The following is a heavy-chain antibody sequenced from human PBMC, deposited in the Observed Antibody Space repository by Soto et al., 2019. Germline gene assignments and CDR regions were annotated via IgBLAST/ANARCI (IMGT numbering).Heavy chain of an antibody. Sequence: VKVSCKASGGTFSSYAISWVRQAPGQGLEWMGGIIPIFGTANYAQKFQGGVTITADKSTSTAYMELSSLRSEDTAVYYCARDGGCSSTSCYRGDYYYYYGMDVWGQGTTVTVSS. CDR1: GGTFSSYA. J-gene: IGHJ6*02. V-gene: IGHV1-69*06. D-gene: IGHD2-2*02. CDR2: IIPIFGTA. CDR3: ARDGGCSSTSCYRGDYYYYYGMDV.